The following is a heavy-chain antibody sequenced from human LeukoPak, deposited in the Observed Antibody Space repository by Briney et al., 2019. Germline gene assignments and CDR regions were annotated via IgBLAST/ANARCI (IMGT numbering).Heavy chain of an antibody. CDR1: GDSISSSVHY. D-gene: IGHD6-6*01. CDR2: IYHSGST. Sequence: SSETLSLTCTVSGDSISSSVHYWGWIRQPPGKGLEWIGTIYHSGSTYYNPSLKSRVTISVDTSKNQFSLKLSSVTAADTAVYCCARHRDPSSIIPPFDYWGQGTLVTVSS. J-gene: IGHJ4*02. V-gene: IGHV4-39*01. CDR3: ARHRDPSSIIPPFDY.